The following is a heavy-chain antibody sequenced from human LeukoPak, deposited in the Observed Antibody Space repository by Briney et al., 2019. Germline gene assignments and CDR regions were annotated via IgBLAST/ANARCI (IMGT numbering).Heavy chain of an antibody. V-gene: IGHV3-33*01. Sequence: GGSLRLSCAASGFTFSSYGMHWVRQAPGKGLEWVAVIWYDGSNKYYADSVKGRFTISRDNSKNTLYLQMSSLRAEDTAVYYCARDGDTAMVEDYWGQGTLVTVSS. J-gene: IGHJ4*02. CDR1: GFTFSSYG. CDR3: ARDGDTAMVEDY. D-gene: IGHD5-18*01. CDR2: IWYDGSNK.